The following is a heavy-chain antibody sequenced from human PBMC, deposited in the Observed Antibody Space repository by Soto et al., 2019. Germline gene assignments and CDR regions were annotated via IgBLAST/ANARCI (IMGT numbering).Heavy chain of an antibody. Sequence: ASGKVSCKASGYTFTGYYMHWVRQAPGQGLEWMGWINPNSGGTNYAQKFQGWVTMTRDTSISTAYMELSRLRSDDTAVYYCARDSYYDFWSGYYYYYYGMDVWGQGTTVTVSS. CDR1: GYTFTGYY. V-gene: IGHV1-2*04. D-gene: IGHD3-3*01. CDR3: ARDSYYDFWSGYYYYYYGMDV. CDR2: INPNSGGT. J-gene: IGHJ6*02.